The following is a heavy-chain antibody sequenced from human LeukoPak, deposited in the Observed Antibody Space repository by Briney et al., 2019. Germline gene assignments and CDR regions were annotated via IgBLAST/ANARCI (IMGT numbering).Heavy chain of an antibody. D-gene: IGHD2-2*01. Sequence: GGSLRLSCAASGFTVSSNYMSWVRQAPGKGLEWVSVIYSGGSTYYADSVKGRFTISRDNSKNTLYLQMNSLRAEDTAVYYCARDLSSTSCCSFDYWGQGTLVTVSS. J-gene: IGHJ4*02. CDR3: ARDLSSTSCCSFDY. V-gene: IGHV3-53*01. CDR2: IYSGGST. CDR1: GFTVSSNY.